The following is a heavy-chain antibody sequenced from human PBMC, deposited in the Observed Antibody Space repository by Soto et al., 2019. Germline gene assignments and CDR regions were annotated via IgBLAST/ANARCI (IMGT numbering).Heavy chain of an antibody. CDR2: IIPILGIA. CDR3: ARDGCSGGSCYNFDPRRHNWFDP. V-gene: IGHV1-69*04. D-gene: IGHD2-15*01. Sequence: GASVKVSCKASGGTFSSYTISWVQQAPGQGLEWMGRIIPILGIANYAQKFQGRVTITADKSTSTAYMELSSLRSEDTAVYYCARDGCSGGSCYNFDPRRHNWFDPWGQGTLVTVSS. CDR1: GGTFSSYT. J-gene: IGHJ5*02.